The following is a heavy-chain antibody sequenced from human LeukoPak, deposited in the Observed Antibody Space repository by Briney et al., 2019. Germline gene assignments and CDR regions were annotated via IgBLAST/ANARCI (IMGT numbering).Heavy chain of an antibody. CDR2: IIPIFGIA. V-gene: IGHV1-69*04. CDR3: ATRWSGGDDYGDLMDY. J-gene: IGHJ4*02. Sequence: ASVKVSCKASGGTFSSYAISWVRQAPGQGLEWMGRIIPIFGIANYAQKFQGRVTITADKSTSTAYMELSSLRSEDTAAYYCATRWSGGDDYGDLMDYWGQGTLVTVSS. CDR1: GGTFSSYA. D-gene: IGHD4-17*01.